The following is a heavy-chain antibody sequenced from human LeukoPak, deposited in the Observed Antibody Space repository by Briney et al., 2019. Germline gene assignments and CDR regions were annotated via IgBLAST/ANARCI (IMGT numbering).Heavy chain of an antibody. V-gene: IGHV5-51*01. D-gene: IGHD3-22*01. J-gene: IGHJ4*02. CDR3: ARHLPENYYDSSGPSDY. CDR1: GYSFTSYW. Sequence: GESLKISCKGSGYSFTSYWIGWVRQMPGKGLEWMGIIYPGDSDTRYSPSFQGQVTISAVKSISTAYLQWSSLKASDTAMYYCARHLPENYYDSSGPSDYWGQGTLVTVSS. CDR2: IYPGDSDT.